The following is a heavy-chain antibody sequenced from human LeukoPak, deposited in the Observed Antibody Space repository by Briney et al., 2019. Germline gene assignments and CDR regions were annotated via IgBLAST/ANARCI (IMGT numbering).Heavy chain of an antibody. CDR3: AKDPLNWAHRSVFDY. CDR2: ISGSGGST. V-gene: IGHV3-23*01. D-gene: IGHD1-1*01. J-gene: IGHJ4*02. CDR1: GFTFSSYA. Sequence: TGGSLRLSCAASGFTFSSYAMSWVRQAPGKGLEWVSAISGSGGSTYYADSVKGRFTISGDNSKNTLYLQMNSLRAEDTAVYYCAKDPLNWAHRSVFDYWGQGTLVTVSS.